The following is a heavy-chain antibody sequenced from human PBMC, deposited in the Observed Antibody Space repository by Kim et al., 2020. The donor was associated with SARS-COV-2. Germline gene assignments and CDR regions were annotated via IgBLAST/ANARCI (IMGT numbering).Heavy chain of an antibody. CDR3: VKYRSRESP. Sequence: GGSLRLSCAASGFSFSSSGMSWVRQAPGKGLEWVSTINSRGTATYYADSVKGRFTISRDNSKNTMHLQMNSLRADDTAVNYCVKYRSRESPWGQGRLVTVSS. V-gene: IGHV3-23*05. CDR2: INSRGTAT. CDR1: GFSFSSSG. J-gene: IGHJ4*02. D-gene: IGHD4-4*01.